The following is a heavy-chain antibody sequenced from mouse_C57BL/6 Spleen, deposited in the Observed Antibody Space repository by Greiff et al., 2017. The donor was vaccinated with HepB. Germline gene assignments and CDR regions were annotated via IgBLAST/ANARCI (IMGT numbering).Heavy chain of an antibody. V-gene: IGHV5-12*01. J-gene: IGHJ3*01. CDR1: GFTFSDYY. D-gene: IGHD2-4*01. CDR3: ARPPYDSFAY. CDR2: ISNGGGST. Sequence: DVKLQESGGGLVQPGGSLKLSCAASGFTFSDYYMYWVRQTPEKRLEWVAYISNGGGSTYYPDTVKGRFTISRDNAKNTLYLQMSRLKSEDTAMYYCARPPYDSFAYWGQGTLVTVSA.